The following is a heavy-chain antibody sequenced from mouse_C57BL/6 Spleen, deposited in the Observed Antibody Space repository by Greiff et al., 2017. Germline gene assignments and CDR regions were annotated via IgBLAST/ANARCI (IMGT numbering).Heavy chain of an antibody. J-gene: IGHJ4*01. D-gene: IGHD2-1*01. V-gene: IGHV1-82*01. CDR2: IYPGDGDT. CDR1: GYAFSSSW. CDR3: AGGVYGSVAMGY. Sequence: QVQLQQSGPELVKPGASVKISCKASGYAFSSSWMNWVKQRPGKGLEWIGRIYPGDGDTNYNGKFKGKATLTADKSSSTAYMQLSGLTSEDSAVYYCAGGVYGSVAMGYWGQGTSVTVSS.